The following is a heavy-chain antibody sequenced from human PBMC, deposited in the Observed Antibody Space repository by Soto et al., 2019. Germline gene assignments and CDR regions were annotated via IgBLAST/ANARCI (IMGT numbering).Heavy chain of an antibody. CDR2: IRSKANSYAT. CDR1: GFTFSGSA. J-gene: IGHJ6*02. Sequence: EVQLVESGGGLVQPGGSLKLSCAASGFTFSGSAMHWVRQASGKGLEWGGRIRSKANSYATAYAASVKGRFTISRDDSTNTAYLQMNSLKTEDTAVYYCTRPGYGDYYYYYGMDVWGQGTTVTVS. D-gene: IGHD5-12*01. V-gene: IGHV3-73*01. CDR3: TRPGYGDYYYYYGMDV.